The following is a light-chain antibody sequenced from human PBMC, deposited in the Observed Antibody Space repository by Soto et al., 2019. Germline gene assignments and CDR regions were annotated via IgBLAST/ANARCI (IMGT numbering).Light chain of an antibody. Sequence: EIVMTQSPATLSVSLGERVTLSCRASPSISRGLAWYQQKPGQAPSLLIYDSSTRAAGIPARFSGSGSGTEFTLTISSLQSEDFALYYCQQYDNWPPITFGQGTRLEMK. CDR1: PSISRG. V-gene: IGKV3-15*01. CDR3: QQYDNWPPIT. J-gene: IGKJ5*01. CDR2: DSS.